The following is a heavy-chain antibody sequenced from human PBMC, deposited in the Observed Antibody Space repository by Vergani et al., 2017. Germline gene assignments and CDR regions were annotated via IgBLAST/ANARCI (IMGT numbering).Heavy chain of an antibody. D-gene: IGHD2-8*01. CDR2: IWYDGTNT. V-gene: IGHV3-33*08. J-gene: IGHJ4*02. Sequence: VQLVESGGGLVKPGGSLRLSCAASGFTFSSYGMHWVRQAPGKGLEWVAAIWYDGTNTYYGDSVKGRFTISRDNAKKTLYLEMNSLRAEDTAVYYCASGLYCTNGLCTPGVEYWGQGTLVTVSS. CDR3: ASGLYCTNGLCTPGVEY. CDR1: GFTFSSYG.